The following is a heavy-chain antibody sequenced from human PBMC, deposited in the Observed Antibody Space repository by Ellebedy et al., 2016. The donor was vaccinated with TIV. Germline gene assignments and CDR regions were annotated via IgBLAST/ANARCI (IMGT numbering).Heavy chain of an antibody. Sequence: GESLKISCAASGFTFTKYWMSWFRQAPGKGLEWVGFITSKAYGATIEYAASVRGRFTISRDYTKSIAYVQMNSLKTEDTAVYFCSFGQAAFDIWGQGTMVTVSS. CDR2: ITSKAYGATI. D-gene: IGHD3-16*01. J-gene: IGHJ3*02. V-gene: IGHV3-49*03. CDR3: SFGQAAFDI. CDR1: GFTFTKYW.